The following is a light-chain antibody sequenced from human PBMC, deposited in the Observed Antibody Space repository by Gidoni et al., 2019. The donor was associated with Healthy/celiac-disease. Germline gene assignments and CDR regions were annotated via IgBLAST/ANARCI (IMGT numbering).Light chain of an antibody. V-gene: IGKV1-39*01. CDR1: QSISSY. J-gene: IGKJ1*01. CDR2: AAS. Sequence: DIQMTQSPSSLSASVGDRVTITCRASQSISSYLNWYQQKPGKAPNLLIYAASSLQSGVPSRFSGSGSGKDFTLTISSLQPEDFATYYCQQSYSTPQTFGQGTKVEIK. CDR3: QQSYSTPQT.